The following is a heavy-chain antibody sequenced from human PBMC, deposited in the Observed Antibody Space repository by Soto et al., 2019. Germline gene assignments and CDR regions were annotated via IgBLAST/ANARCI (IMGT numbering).Heavy chain of an antibody. V-gene: IGHV3-74*03. CDR2: INSDGSST. D-gene: IGHD4-17*01. Sequence: EVQLVESGGGFVQPGGSLRLSCAASGFDFSNSWMHWVRQVPGKGLVWVSHINSDGSSTTYADSLKGRFTISRDNPRTTVYLQLASLRVEDTAVYYCARDKSYALAVWGQGTTVTVSS. J-gene: IGHJ6*02. CDR3: ARDKSYALAV. CDR1: GFDFSNSW.